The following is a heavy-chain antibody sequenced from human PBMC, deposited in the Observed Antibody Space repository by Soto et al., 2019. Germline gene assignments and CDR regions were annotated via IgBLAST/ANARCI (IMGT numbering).Heavy chain of an antibody. CDR3: ARASIRGVTSSP. D-gene: IGHD3-10*01. V-gene: IGHV1-18*04. CDR1: GYTFTSYG. J-gene: IGHJ5*02. Sequence: QVHLVQSGAEVRKPGASVKVSCKASGYTFTSYGISWVRQAPGQGLEWMGWINGFSSNTHYAENLQGRVTMTTDTVTSTAYMELRSLRPDDTAMYYCARASIRGVTSSPWGQGTLVTVSS. CDR2: INGFSSNT.